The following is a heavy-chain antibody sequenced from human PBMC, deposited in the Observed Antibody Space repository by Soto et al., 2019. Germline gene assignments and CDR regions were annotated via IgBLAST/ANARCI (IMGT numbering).Heavy chain of an antibody. CDR2: IYYSGST. CDR1: GGSISSSSYY. Sequence: SETLSLTCTVSGGSISSSSYYWGWIRQPPGKGLEWIGSIYYSGSTYYNPSLKSRVTISVDTSKNQFSLKLSSVTAADTAVYYCARDSGNRANRIAARPDYFDYWGQGTLVTVSS. V-gene: IGHV4-39*07. D-gene: IGHD6-6*01. J-gene: IGHJ4*02. CDR3: ARDSGNRANRIAARPDYFDY.